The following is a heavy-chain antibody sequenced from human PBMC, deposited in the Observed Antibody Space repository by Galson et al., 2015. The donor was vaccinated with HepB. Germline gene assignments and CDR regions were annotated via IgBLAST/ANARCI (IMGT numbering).Heavy chain of an antibody. CDR3: VTEGYSYGYHSFNT. V-gene: IGHV3-15*01. J-gene: IGHJ3*02. D-gene: IGHD5-18*01. Sequence: SLRLSCAASGFTFSRACMSWVRQAPGKGLEWIGRIKDKVHGGTTAYAAPVKGRLSISRDDSTSTLYLQMDSLETEDTAVYHCVTEGYSYGYHSFNTWGRGTLVTISS. CDR1: GFTFSRAC. CDR2: IKDKVHGGTT.